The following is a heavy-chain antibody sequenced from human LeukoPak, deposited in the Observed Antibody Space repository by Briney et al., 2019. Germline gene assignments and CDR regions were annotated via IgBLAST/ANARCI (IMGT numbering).Heavy chain of an antibody. V-gene: IGHV1-24*01. CDR1: GYTLTELS. CDR2: FDPEDGET. D-gene: IGHD4-17*01. CDR3: ANRVDYGDYYGMDV. Sequence: GASVKVSCKVSGYTLTELSMHWVRQAPGKGLEWMGGFDPEDGETIYAQKFQGRVTMTEDTSTDTAYMELRSLRSDDTAVYYCANRVDYGDYYGMDVWGQGTTVTVSS. J-gene: IGHJ6*02.